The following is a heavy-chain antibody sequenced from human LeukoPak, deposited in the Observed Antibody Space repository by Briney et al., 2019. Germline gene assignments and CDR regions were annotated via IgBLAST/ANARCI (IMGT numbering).Heavy chain of an antibody. Sequence: SVKVSCKASGGTFSRHTISWVRQSPGRGLEWMGGITPMFGTSNYAQKFRGRVTITADESTSTAYVELSSLRSEDTAVYYCARDSSEFRSLLFHWGQGTLVTVSS. D-gene: IGHD1-14*01. J-gene: IGHJ1*01. CDR2: ITPMFGTS. V-gene: IGHV1-69*13. CDR3: ARDSSEFRSLLFH. CDR1: GGTFSRHT.